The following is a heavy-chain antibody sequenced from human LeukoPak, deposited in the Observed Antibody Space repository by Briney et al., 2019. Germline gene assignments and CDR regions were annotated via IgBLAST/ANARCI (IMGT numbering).Heavy chain of an antibody. CDR3: VRPMGMASTGNYYYGMDV. D-gene: IGHD6-13*01. J-gene: IGHJ6*02. V-gene: IGHV3-74*01. Sequence: GGSLRLSCAASGYTFSSYWMHWVRQAPGKGLVWVSRINSDGSSTSYADSVKGRFTISRDNAKNTLYLQMNSLRVEDTAVYYCVRPMGMASTGNYYYGMDVWGQGTTVTVSS. CDR1: GYTFSSYW. CDR2: INSDGSST.